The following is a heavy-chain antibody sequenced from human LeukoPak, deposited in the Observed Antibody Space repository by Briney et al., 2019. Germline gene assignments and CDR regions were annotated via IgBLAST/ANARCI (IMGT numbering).Heavy chain of an antibody. J-gene: IGHJ4*02. D-gene: IGHD4-17*01. CDR3: ARGNSATTTFDF. CDR2: IMPGGHI. Sequence: GGSLRLPCRASGFSVDSVFMNWVRQPPGKGLEWVSFIMPGGHIDYTDSVKGRFTISRDSFKNTLSLQMNSLRVDDSAVYYCARGNSATTTFDFWGQGTLVTVSS. CDR1: GFSVDSVF. V-gene: IGHV3-66*01.